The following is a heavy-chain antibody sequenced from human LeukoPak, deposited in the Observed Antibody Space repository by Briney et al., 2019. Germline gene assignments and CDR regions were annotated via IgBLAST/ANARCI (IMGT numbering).Heavy chain of an antibody. CDR2: IYYTGRT. Sequence: PSETLSLTCTVSAGSMTGYYWNWIRQSPGKGLEWIGYIYYTGRTNFNPSLKSRVTISVDTSKNQFSLKLSSVTAADTAVYYCARRGIPNAMTTVTNYGMDVWGQGTTVTVSS. J-gene: IGHJ6*02. CDR1: AGSMTGYY. CDR3: ARRGIPNAMTTVTNYGMDV. V-gene: IGHV4-59*01. D-gene: IGHD4-17*01.